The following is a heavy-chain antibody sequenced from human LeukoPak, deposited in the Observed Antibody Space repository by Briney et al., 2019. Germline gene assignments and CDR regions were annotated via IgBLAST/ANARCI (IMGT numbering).Heavy chain of an antibody. CDR2: ISGSGGST. D-gene: IGHD6-6*01. CDR3: AKVTDSSSAGSDY. Sequence: GGSLRLSCAASGFTLSRYAMSCVRQAPGKGLEWVSAISGSGGSTYYADSVKGRFTISRDNSKNTLYVQMNSLRAEDTAVYYCAKVTDSSSAGSDYWGQGTLVTVSS. J-gene: IGHJ4*02. V-gene: IGHV3-23*01. CDR1: GFTLSRYA.